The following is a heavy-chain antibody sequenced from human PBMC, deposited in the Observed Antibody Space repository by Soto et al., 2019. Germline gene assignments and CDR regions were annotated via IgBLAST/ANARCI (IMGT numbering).Heavy chain of an antibody. J-gene: IGHJ5*02. CDR3: ARVDSSMFEGGEWFDP. CDR2: VIPIFGTT. Sequence: QVVQSGAEVKKPGSSVKVSCKASGGTFNRQAFSWVRQAPGQGLEWMGGVIPIFGTTDYSQKFQGRVTITADEATSTAYMELSSLTSDDTAVDYCARVDSSMFEGGEWFDPWGQGTLVTVSS. V-gene: IGHV1-69*12. CDR1: GGTFNRQA. D-gene: IGHD3-10*02.